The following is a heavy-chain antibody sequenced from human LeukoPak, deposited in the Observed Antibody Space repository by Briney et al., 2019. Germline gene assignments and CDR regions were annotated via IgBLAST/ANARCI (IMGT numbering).Heavy chain of an antibody. D-gene: IGHD2-2*01. Sequence: PGGSLRLSCAASRFTFDDYGMSWVRQAPGKGLEWVSGINWNGGSTGYAASVRGRFTFSRDNAKNSLYLHMSSLRAEDTAIYYCARDRAFSTFDYWGRGTLVTVSS. CDR3: ARDRAFSTFDY. J-gene: IGHJ4*02. CDR1: RFTFDDYG. V-gene: IGHV3-20*04. CDR2: INWNGGST.